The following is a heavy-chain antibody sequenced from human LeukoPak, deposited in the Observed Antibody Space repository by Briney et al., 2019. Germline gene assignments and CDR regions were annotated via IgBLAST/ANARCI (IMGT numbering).Heavy chain of an antibody. CDR2: IKEDGGEK. D-gene: IGHD4-17*01. J-gene: IGHJ4*02. CDR1: GFTFSSYA. Sequence: GGSLRLSCAASGFTFSSYAMSWVRQTPGKGLKWVVDIKEDGGEKAYVDSVKGRFTVSRDNAENLLYLQMNSLRADDTGIYYCARDPENGALDYWGQGTLVTVSS. CDR3: ARDPENGALDY. V-gene: IGHV3-7*01.